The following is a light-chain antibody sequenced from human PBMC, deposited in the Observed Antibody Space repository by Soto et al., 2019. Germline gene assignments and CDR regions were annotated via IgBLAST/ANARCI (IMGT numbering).Light chain of an antibody. CDR2: RTT. J-gene: IGLJ1*01. CDR1: SSNIGANY. V-gene: IGLV1-47*01. CDR3: AAWDDSLSPSYV. Sequence: QAVVTQPPSASGTPGQRVTISCSGGSSNIGANYVYWYQQLPGTAPKLLIYRTTHRPSGVPDRFSGSKSGTSASLAISGLRSEDEADYYCAAWDDSLSPSYVFGTGTKLTVL.